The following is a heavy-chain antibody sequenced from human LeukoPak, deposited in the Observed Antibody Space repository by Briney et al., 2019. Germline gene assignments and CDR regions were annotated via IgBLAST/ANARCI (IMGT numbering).Heavy chain of an antibody. CDR2: ISAYNGNT. J-gene: IGHJ5*02. CDR1: GYTFTSYG. D-gene: IGHD3-9*01. CDR3: ARSNIVTGYGGGSDLYNWFDP. Sequence: ASAKVSCKASGYTFTSYGISWVRQASGQGLEWMGWISAYNGNTNYAQKLQGRVTMTTDTSTSTAYMELRSLRSDDTAVYYCARSNIVTGYGGGSDLYNWFDPWGQGTLVTVSS. V-gene: IGHV1-18*01.